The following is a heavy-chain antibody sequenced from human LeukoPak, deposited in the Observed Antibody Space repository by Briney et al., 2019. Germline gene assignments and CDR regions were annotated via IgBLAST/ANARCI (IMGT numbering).Heavy chain of an antibody. Sequence: GGSLRLSCAASGITFKNAWMSWVRQAPGKGLEWVGRIKSTTDSGTIDYAAPVKGRFTISRDDSKDTLYLQMNSLRTEDTAVYCCATLVNWNWYFDLWGRGTLVTVSS. CDR2: IKSTTDSGTI. J-gene: IGHJ2*01. D-gene: IGHD1-20*01. CDR1: GITFKNAW. CDR3: ATLVNWNWYFDL. V-gene: IGHV3-15*01.